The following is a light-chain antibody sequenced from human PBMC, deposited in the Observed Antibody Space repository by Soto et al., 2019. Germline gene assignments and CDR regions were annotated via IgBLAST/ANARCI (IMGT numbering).Light chain of an antibody. J-gene: IGKJ1*01. CDR2: DAS. CDR1: QSVGIK. CDR3: QQYGSSPLWT. Sequence: EIVMTQSPATLSVSPGERATLSCRASQSVGIKVTWYQQKPGQAPRLLIYDASSRATGIPDRFSGSGSGTDFTLTISRLEPEDFAVYYCQQYGSSPLWTFGQGTKVDIK. V-gene: IGKV3-20*01.